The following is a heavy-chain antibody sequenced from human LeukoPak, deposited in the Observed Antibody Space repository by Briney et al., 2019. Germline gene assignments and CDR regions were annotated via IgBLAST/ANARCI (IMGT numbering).Heavy chain of an antibody. D-gene: IGHD3-10*01. CDR1: GFTFSSYA. V-gene: IGHV3-30*04. CDR3: ARDLGEERGFDY. CDR2: ISYDGNIK. Sequence: GRSLRLSCAASGFTFSSYAMHWVRQAPGKGLEWVAVISYDGNIKYYTDSVKGRFTISRDNAKNSLYLQMNSLRAEDTAVYYCARDLGEERGFDYWGQGTLVTVSS. J-gene: IGHJ4*02.